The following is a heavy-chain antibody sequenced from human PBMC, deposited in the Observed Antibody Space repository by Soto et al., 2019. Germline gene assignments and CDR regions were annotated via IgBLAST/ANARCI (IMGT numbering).Heavy chain of an antibody. CDR2: IYYSGST. CDR1: GGSISSGGYS. CDR3: ATEIPCGMEV. Sequence: LSLTCTVSGGSISSGGYSWTWIRQHPGKCLEWIGYIYYSGSTYYKPSLKSRVTTSVDTSKNQFSLKLSSVTPEDTAVYYCATEIPCGMEVWGQGTMVTVSS. V-gene: IGHV4-31*03. J-gene: IGHJ6*02.